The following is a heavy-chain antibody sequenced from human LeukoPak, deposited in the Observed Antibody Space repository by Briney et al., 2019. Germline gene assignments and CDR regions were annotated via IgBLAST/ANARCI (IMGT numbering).Heavy chain of an antibody. J-gene: IGHJ4*02. V-gene: IGHV3-33*01. CDR3: ARQGVFPTGELSHDY. Sequence: PGGSLRLSCAASGFTFSSYGMHWVRQAPGKGLEWVAVIRYDGSNKYYADSVKGRFTISRDNSKNTLYLQMNSLRAEDTAVYYCARQGVFPTGELSHDYWGQGTLVTVSS. CDR1: GFTFSSYG. CDR2: IRYDGSNK. D-gene: IGHD3-10*01.